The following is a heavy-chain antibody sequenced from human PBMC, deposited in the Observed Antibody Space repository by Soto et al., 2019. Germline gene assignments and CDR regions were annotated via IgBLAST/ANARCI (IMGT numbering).Heavy chain of an antibody. CDR3: ASAAREYYYYGMDV. Sequence: GGSLRLSCAASGFTFSSYAMHWVRQAPGKGLEWVSAISGSGGSTYYADSVRGRFTISRDNSKNTLYLQMNSLRAEDTAVYYCASAAREYYYYGMDVWGQGTTVTVSS. J-gene: IGHJ6*02. CDR2: ISGSGGST. CDR1: GFTFSSYA. V-gene: IGHV3-23*01.